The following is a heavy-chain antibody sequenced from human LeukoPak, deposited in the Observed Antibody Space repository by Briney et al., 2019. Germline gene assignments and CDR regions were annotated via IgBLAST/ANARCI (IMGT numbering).Heavy chain of an antibody. CDR3: ARGHYYGSGSYGTFDP. CDR1: GFTFSSYG. Sequence: PGGSLRLSCAASGFTFSSYGMHWVRQAPGKGLEWVAVIWYDGSNKYYADSVKGRFTISRDNSKNTLYLQMNSLRAEDTAVYYCARGHYYGSGSYGTFDPWGQGTLVTVSP. V-gene: IGHV3-33*01. CDR2: IWYDGSNK. D-gene: IGHD3-10*01. J-gene: IGHJ5*02.